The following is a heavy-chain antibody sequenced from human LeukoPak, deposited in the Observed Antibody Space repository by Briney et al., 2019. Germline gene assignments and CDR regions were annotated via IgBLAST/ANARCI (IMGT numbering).Heavy chain of an antibody. D-gene: IGHD3-10*01. CDR1: GGSINSSIYY. CDR2: IYYSGST. Sequence: PSETLSLTCTVSGGSINSSIYYWGWIRQPPGKGLEWIGTIYYSGSTYYTPSLKSRVTISVDTSKNQFSLKLSSVTAADTAVYYCASLYGSGSYYPSDYWGQGTLVTVSS. J-gene: IGHJ4*02. CDR3: ASLYGSGSYYPSDY. V-gene: IGHV4-39*07.